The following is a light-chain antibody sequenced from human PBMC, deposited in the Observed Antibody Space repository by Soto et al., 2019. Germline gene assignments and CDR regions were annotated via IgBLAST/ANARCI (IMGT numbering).Light chain of an antibody. V-gene: IGLV1-40*01. CDR3: SSYTSSSTL. CDR1: SSNIGAGYD. Sequence: QSVLTQPPSVSGAPGQRVTISCTGSSSNIGAGYDVHWYQQRPGTAPKLMIYAVTDRPSGVSSRFSGSKSGNTASLTISGLQAEDEADYYCSSYTSSSTLFGTGTKVTVL. CDR2: AVT. J-gene: IGLJ1*01.